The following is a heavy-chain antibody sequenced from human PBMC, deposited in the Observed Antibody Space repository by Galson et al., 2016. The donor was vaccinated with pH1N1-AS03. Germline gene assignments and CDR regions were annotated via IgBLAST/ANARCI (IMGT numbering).Heavy chain of an antibody. CDR3: AKSEGWWAFYV. CDR2: VREDGSLA. Sequence: LRLSCAASGFTLGSYGMFWVRQAPGKGLEWVGYVREDGSLATHAGSVKGRFTISRDNSKNTVFLAMNSLRPEDTAIYYCAKSEGWWAFYVWGQGTMVTVSS. CDR1: GFTLGSYG. J-gene: IGHJ3*01. V-gene: IGHV3-30*02. D-gene: IGHD2-8*02.